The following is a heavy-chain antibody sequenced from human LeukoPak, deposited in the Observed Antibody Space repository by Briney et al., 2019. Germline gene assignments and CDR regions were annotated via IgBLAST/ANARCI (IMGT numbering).Heavy chain of an antibody. CDR1: GFTFNSYA. D-gene: IGHD6-13*01. CDR3: ARLPSRWTGWFDP. CDR2: IYYSGST. J-gene: IGHJ5*02. V-gene: IGHV4-38-2*01. Sequence: GSLRLSCAASGFTFNSYAMSWVRQPPGKGLEWIGSIYYSGSTYYNPSLKSRVTISVDTSKNQFSLKLSSVTAADAAVYYCARLPSRWTGWFDPWGQGTLVTVSS.